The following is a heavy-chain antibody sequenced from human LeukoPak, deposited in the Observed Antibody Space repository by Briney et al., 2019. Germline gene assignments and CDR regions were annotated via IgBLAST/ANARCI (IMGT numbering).Heavy chain of an antibody. V-gene: IGHV4-31*03. D-gene: IGHD3-10*01. CDR1: GGSISSGGYH. J-gene: IGHJ4*02. Sequence: SETLSLTCTVSGGSISSGGYHWSWLRQHPGTGLEWIGYIYSTGGTYYNPSLKSRIIISVDTSKNQFSLKLSSVTAAATAVYYCAREGVMVRVFDYWGQGTLVTVSS. CDR2: IYSTGGT. CDR3: AREGVMVRVFDY.